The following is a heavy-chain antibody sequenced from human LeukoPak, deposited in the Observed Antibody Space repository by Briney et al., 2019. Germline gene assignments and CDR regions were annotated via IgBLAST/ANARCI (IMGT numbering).Heavy chain of an antibody. V-gene: IGHV1-46*01. Sequence: ASVKVSCKASGDIFTNYFVRWVRQAPGQGPEWMGLIHTSGGSTTYAQKFQGIVTMTGDTSTSTVYMELSSLRSEDTAVYYCARDMLAVPSNWFDPWGQGTLVTVSS. CDR3: ARDMLAVPSNWFDP. CDR2: IHTSGGST. J-gene: IGHJ5*02. CDR1: GDIFTNYF. D-gene: IGHD2-8*01.